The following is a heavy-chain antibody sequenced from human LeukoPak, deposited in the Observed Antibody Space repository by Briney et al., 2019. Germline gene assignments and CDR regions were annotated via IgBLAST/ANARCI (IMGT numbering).Heavy chain of an antibody. CDR2: INPNSGGT. CDR1: GYTFTGYY. CDR3: ARDPGYSSGWYYFDY. Sequence: GASVKVSCKASGYTFTGYYMHWVRQAPGQGLEWMGWINPNSGGTNYAQKFQGRVTMTRDTSISTACMELSRLRSDDTAVYYCARDPGYSSGWYYFDYWGQGTLVTVSS. D-gene: IGHD6-19*01. V-gene: IGHV1-2*02. J-gene: IGHJ4*02.